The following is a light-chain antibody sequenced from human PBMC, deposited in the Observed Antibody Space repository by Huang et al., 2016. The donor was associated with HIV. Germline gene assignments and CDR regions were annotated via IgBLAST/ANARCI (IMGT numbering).Light chain of an antibody. CDR1: QNINTH. CDR2: DAS. J-gene: IGKJ4*01. CDR3: QQRVNGLT. V-gene: IGKV3-11*01. Sequence: EIVLTQSPATLSFFPGQRVSLSCRASQNINTHLAWYQQRPGQPPRVLIYDASSRVPGVAARFSGSGSGTDFTLTISRLESEDFATYYCQQRVNGLTFGGGTKV.